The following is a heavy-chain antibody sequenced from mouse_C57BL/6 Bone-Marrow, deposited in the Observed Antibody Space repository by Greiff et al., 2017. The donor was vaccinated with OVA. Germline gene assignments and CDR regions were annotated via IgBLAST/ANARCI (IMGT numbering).Heavy chain of an antibody. CDR3: ARQRYGSSYGYFDV. V-gene: IGHV1-69*01. D-gene: IGHD1-1*01. Sequence: VQLQQPGAELVMPGASVKLSCKASGYTFTSYWMHWVKQRPGQGLEWIGEIDPSDSYTNYNQKFKGKSTLTVDKSSSTAYMQLSSLTSEDSAVYYCARQRYGSSYGYFDVWGTGTTVTVSS. CDR2: IDPSDSYT. J-gene: IGHJ1*03. CDR1: GYTFTSYW.